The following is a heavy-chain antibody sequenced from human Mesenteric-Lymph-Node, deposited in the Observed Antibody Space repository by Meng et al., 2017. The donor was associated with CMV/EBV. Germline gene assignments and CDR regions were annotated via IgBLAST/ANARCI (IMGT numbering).Heavy chain of an antibody. V-gene: IGHV4-34*01. CDR3: ARAGRYNNYESY. J-gene: IGHJ4*02. D-gene: IGHD4-11*01. CDR1: GGSVSGYS. Sequence: TCALYGGSVSGYSWSWFRQPPGKGLEWIVEINQSGTTNYSPSLKTRVTMSIDTSKNHFSLRLTSVTAADTAVYYCARAGRYNNYESYWGQGALVTVSS. CDR2: INQSGTT.